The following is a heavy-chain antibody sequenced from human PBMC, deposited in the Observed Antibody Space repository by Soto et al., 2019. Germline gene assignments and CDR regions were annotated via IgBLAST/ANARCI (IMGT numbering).Heavy chain of an antibody. CDR1: GGTVASSHW. J-gene: IGHJ5*02. CDR2: VYHTGDT. CDR3: AREIVTAGGNNYFDP. D-gene: IGHD2-21*02. V-gene: IGHV4-4*01. Sequence: AETLSLTCGVSGGTVASSHWWSWVRQSPGRGLEWIGNVYHTGDTNFNPSLQSRVTFSVDKSNNQFSLRLTSVTAADTAVYFCAREIVTAGGNNYFDPWGPGTLVTVSS.